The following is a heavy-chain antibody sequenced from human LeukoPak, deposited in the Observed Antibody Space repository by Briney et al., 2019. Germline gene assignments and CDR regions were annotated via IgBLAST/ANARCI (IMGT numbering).Heavy chain of an antibody. V-gene: IGHV3-23*01. CDR1: GFTFSSYA. CDR3: AKHTRVTAIRNYFDF. J-gene: IGHJ4*02. D-gene: IGHD2-21*02. Sequence: PGGSLRLSCAASGFTFSSYAMSWVRQAPGKGLEWVSAISGSGGDTYSADSVRGRLTISRDNSKNTLYLQMNSLRAEDTAVYYCAKHTRVTAIRNYFDFWGQGTLLTVSS. CDR2: ISGSGGDT.